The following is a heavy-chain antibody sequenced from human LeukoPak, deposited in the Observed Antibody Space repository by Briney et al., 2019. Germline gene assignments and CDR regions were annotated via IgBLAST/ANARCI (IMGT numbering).Heavy chain of an antibody. CDR2: IYYSGSI. J-gene: IGHJ4*02. CDR3: ARERGMSNYDY. Sequence: PSETLSLTCTVSGGSISSYYWRWIRQPPGKGLEWIGYIYYSGSINYNPSLKSRVTISLDTSKNQFPLKLSSVTAADSAVNYCARERGMSNYDYWGQGTLVTVSS. V-gene: IGHV4-59*01. D-gene: IGHD3-10*01. CDR1: GGSISSYY.